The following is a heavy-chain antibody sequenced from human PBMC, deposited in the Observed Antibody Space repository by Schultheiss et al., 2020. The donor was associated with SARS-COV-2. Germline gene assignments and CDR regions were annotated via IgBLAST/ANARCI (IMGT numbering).Heavy chain of an antibody. V-gene: IGHV4-59*12. CDR2: IYYSGST. J-gene: IGHJ5*02. D-gene: IGHD3-16*01. CDR3: ARGWGSSGWFDP. CDR1: GGSISSYY. Sequence: GSLRLSCTVSGGSISSYYWSWIRQPAGKGLEWIGYIYYSGSTYYNPSLKSRVIISVDTSKNQFSLKLSSVTAADTAVYYCARGWGSSGWFDPWGQGTLVTVSS.